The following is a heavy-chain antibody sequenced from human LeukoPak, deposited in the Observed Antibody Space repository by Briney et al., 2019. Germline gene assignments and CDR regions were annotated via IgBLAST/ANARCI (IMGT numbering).Heavy chain of an antibody. V-gene: IGHV4-4*07. CDR2: IYTSGST. J-gene: IGHJ5*02. CDR1: GGSISSYY. D-gene: IGHD6-19*01. CDR3: AASVAGTGHGWFDP. Sequence: SETLSLTCTVSGGSISSYYWSWIRQPAGKGLEWIGRIYTSGSTNYNPSLKSRVTMSVDTSKNQFSLKLSSVTAADTAVYYCAASVAGTGHGWFDPWGQGTLVTVSP.